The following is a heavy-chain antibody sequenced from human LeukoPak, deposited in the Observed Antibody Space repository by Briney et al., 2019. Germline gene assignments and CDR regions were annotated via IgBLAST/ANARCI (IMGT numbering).Heavy chain of an antibody. CDR3: AKDTVRGIAAAGKDVFFDY. Sequence: GGSLRLSCAASGFTFSSYAMSWVRQAPGKGLEWVSAISGSGGSTYYADSVKGRFTISRDNSKNTLYLQMNSLRAEDTAVYYCAKDTVRGIAAAGKDVFFDYWGQGTLVTVSS. V-gene: IGHV3-23*01. D-gene: IGHD6-13*01. J-gene: IGHJ4*02. CDR2: ISGSGGST. CDR1: GFTFSSYA.